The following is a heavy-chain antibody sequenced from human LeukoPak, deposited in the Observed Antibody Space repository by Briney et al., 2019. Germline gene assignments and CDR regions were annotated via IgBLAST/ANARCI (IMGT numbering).Heavy chain of an antibody. V-gene: IGHV3-23*01. Sequence: SGGSLRLSRAASGFTFSSYAMSWVRQAPGKGLEWVSAISGSGGSTYYADSVKGRFTISRDNSKNTLYLQMNSLRAEDTAVYYCAKPLTMIVVGGDLDYWGQGTLVTVSS. CDR3: AKPLTMIVVGGDLDY. J-gene: IGHJ4*02. CDR2: ISGSGGST. D-gene: IGHD3-22*01. CDR1: GFTFSSYA.